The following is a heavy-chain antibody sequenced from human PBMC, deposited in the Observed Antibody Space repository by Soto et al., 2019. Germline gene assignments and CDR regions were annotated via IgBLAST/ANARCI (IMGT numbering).Heavy chain of an antibody. D-gene: IGHD1-26*01. V-gene: IGHV1-69*06. J-gene: IGHJ4*02. CDR1: GGTFSSYA. Sequence: GASVKGSCKASGGTFSSYAISWVRQAPGQGLEWMGGIIPIFGTANYAQKFQGRVTITADKSTSTDYMELSSLRSEDTAVYYCARAVVGATAYDYWGPATMVTVST. CDR3: ARAVVGATAYDY. CDR2: IIPIFGTA.